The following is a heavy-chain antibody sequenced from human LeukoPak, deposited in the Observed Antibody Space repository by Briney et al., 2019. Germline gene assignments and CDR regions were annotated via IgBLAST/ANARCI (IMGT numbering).Heavy chain of an antibody. V-gene: IGHV4-61*08. CDR3: ARNSPTWLAH. D-gene: IGHD6-19*01. CDR2: IDDSGSI. J-gene: IGHJ4*02. Sequence: PSETLSLTCTVSGGSISSGDYYWSWIRQPPGKGLEWIGYIDDSGSINYNPSLKSRVTMSVDTSKNQFSLRLNSVTAADTAVYYCARNSPTWLAHWGQGTLVAVSS. CDR1: GGSISSGDYY.